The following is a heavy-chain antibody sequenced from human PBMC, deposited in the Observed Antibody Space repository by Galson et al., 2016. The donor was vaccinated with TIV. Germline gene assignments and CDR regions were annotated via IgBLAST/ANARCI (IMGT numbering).Heavy chain of an antibody. J-gene: IGHJ6*02. D-gene: IGHD5-18*01. V-gene: IGHV1-69*13. CDR1: GYIFRNFY. CDR2: IIPLFGIA. Sequence: SVKVSCKASGYIFRNFYMHWVRLAPGQGLEWMGGIIPLFGIANYAQKFQDRVTITADDSTSTAYMELNSLRSGDTAVYYCASDRNTALDTYHYYYGMDVWGQGTTVTVSS. CDR3: ASDRNTALDTYHYYYGMDV.